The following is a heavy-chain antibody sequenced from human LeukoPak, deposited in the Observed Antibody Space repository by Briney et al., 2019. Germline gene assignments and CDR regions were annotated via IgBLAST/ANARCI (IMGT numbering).Heavy chain of an antibody. CDR1: GFTFDDYA. D-gene: IGHD6-19*01. CDR3: AKGRQWLVLNWFDP. J-gene: IGHJ5*02. Sequence: GGSLRLSCAASGFTFDDYAMHWVRQAPGKGLEWASGISWNSGSIGYADSVKGRFTISRDNAKNSLYLQMNSLRAEDTALYYCAKGRQWLVLNWFDPWGQGTLVTVSS. V-gene: IGHV3-9*01. CDR2: ISWNSGSI.